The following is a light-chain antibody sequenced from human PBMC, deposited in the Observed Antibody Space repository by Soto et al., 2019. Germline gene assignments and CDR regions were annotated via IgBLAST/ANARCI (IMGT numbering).Light chain of an antibody. J-gene: IGKJ5*01. CDR3: QQRSNWPPT. V-gene: IGKV3-11*01. CDR2: DAS. CDR1: QSVSSY. Sequence: EIVLTQSPGTLSLSPGERATLSCRASQSVSSYLGWYQKKPGQAPRLLIYDASNRATGIPARFSGSGSGTDFTLTISSLEPEDFAVYYCQQRSNWPPTFGLGTRLEIK.